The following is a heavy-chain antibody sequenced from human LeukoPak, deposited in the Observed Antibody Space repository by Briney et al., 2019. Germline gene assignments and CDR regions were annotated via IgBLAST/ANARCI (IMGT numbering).Heavy chain of an antibody. V-gene: IGHV3-33*01. CDR3: ARSRGDIVVVVAAIDY. J-gene: IGHJ4*02. CDR1: GFTFSSYG. Sequence: GGSLRLSCAASGFTFSSYGMHWVRQAPGKGLEWVAVIWYGGSNKYYADSVKGRFTISRDNSKNTLYLQMNSLRAEDTAVYYCARSRGDIVVVVAAIDYWGQGTLVTVSS. D-gene: IGHD2-15*01. CDR2: IWYGGSNK.